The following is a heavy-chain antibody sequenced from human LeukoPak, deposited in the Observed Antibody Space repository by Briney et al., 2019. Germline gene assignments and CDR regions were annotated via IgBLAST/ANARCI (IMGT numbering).Heavy chain of an antibody. CDR1: GIPFSDYY. CDR2: ISSRGSTI. Sequence: PGGTLSLSCAASGIPFSDYYMSWIRQAPGKGLEWVSYISSRGSTIYYAASVKGRFTISRDNAKNSLYLQMNSLRAEDTAMYYCARYGSGSNFDYWGQGTLVTVSS. V-gene: IGHV3-11*01. J-gene: IGHJ4*02. D-gene: IGHD3-10*01. CDR3: ARYGSGSNFDY.